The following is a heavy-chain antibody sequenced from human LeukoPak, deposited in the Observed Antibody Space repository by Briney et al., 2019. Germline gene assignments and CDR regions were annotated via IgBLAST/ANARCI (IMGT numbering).Heavy chain of an antibody. V-gene: IGHV4-34*01. D-gene: IGHD3-10*01. Sequence: PSETLSLTCAVYGGSFSGYYWSWIRQPPGKGLEWIGEINHSGSTNYNPSLKSRVTISVDTSKNQFSLKLSSVTAADTAVYYCARVRGYYYYYYMDVWGKGTTVTVSS. J-gene: IGHJ6*03. CDR1: GGSFSGYY. CDR2: INHSGST. CDR3: ARVRGYYYYYYMDV.